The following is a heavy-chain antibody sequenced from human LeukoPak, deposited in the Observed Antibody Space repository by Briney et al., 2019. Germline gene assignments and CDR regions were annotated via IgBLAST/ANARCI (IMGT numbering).Heavy chain of an antibody. CDR1: GLTFNRYS. J-gene: IGHJ4*02. D-gene: IGHD6-13*01. Sequence: PGGSLRLSCVASGLTFNRYSMNWVRQAPGKGLEWVSSICSSSGCIYYADSVRGRFTVSRDNAKNSVFLQMNNLRAEVAAVYYCAGGSSTSSYYFDHWGQGILVTVSS. CDR2: ICSSSGCI. CDR3: AGGSSTSSYYFDH. V-gene: IGHV3-21*01.